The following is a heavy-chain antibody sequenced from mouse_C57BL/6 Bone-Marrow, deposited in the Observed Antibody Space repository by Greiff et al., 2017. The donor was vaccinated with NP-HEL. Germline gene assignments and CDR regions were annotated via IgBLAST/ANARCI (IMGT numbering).Heavy chain of an antibody. V-gene: IGHV1-64*01. D-gene: IGHD1-1*01. J-gene: IGHJ4*01. CDR3: AKSYCDSRRYAMHY. Sequence: VQLQQPGAELVKPGASVKLSCKASGYTFTSYWMHWVKQRPGQGLEWIGMIHPNSGSTNYNEKFKSKATLTVDKSSSTAYMQLSSLTSEDSAVYYLAKSYCDSRRYAMHYWGQGTSDTAYS. CDR2: IHPNSGST. CDR1: GYTFTSYW.